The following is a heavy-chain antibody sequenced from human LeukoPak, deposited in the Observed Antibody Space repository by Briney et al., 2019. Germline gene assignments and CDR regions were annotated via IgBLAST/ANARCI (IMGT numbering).Heavy chain of an antibody. D-gene: IGHD2-2*01. J-gene: IGHJ4*02. CDR2: INPNRGGT. V-gene: IGHV1-2*02. CDR3: ARRQIDCSTTSCYVDY. CDR1: GYTFIGYY. Sequence: ASVKVSCKASGYTFIGYYMHWVRQAPGQGLEWMGWINPNRGGTSYAQNFQGRVTMTRDTPITTAYMELSRLRSDDTAVYYCARRQIDCSTTSCYVDYWGQGTLVTVSS.